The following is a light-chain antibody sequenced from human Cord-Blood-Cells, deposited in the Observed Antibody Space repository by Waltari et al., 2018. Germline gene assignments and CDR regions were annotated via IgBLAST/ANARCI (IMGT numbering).Light chain of an antibody. V-gene: IGKV1-39*01. Sequence: DIQMTQSPSSLSASVGDRVTITCRASQSISSYLNWYQQKPGKAPKLLIYAASSLQSWFPSRFSGSGSGTDFTLTISSLQPEDFATYYCQQSYSTPCSFGQGTKLEIK. J-gene: IGKJ2*04. CDR1: QSISSY. CDR3: QQSYSTPCS. CDR2: AAS.